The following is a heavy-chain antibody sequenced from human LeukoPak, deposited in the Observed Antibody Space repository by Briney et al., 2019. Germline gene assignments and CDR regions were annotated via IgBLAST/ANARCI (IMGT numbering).Heavy chain of an antibody. CDR2: ISGSGGST. V-gene: IGHV3-23*01. CDR3: ARGAGGYYDY. CDR1: GFTFSSYA. J-gene: IGHJ4*02. Sequence: GGSLRLSCAASGFTFSSYAMSWVRQAPGKGLEWVSGISGSGGSTDYADSVKGRFTISRDNSKNTLYLLMNSLRAEDTAVYYCARGAGGYYDYWGQGTLVTVSS. D-gene: IGHD3-16*01.